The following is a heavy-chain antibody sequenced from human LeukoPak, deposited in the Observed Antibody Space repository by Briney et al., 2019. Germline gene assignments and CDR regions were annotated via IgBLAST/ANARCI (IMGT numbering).Heavy chain of an antibody. V-gene: IGHV3-23*01. D-gene: IGHD6-13*01. Sequence: GGSLRLSCAASGFTFSSYAMSWVRQAPGKGLEWVSAISGSGGSTYYADSVKGRFTISRDNSKNTLYLQMNSLRAEDTAVYYCAKALTTAAGKNRYFDYWGQGTLVTVSS. CDR3: AKALTTAAGKNRYFDY. CDR1: GFTFSSYA. CDR2: ISGSGGST. J-gene: IGHJ4*02.